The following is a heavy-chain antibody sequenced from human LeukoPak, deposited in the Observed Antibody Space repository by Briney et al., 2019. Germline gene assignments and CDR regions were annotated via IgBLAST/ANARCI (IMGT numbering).Heavy chain of an antibody. Sequence: ASVKVSCKASXYTFTGYYMHWVRQAPGQGLEWMGWINPNSGGTNYAQKFQGRVTMTRDTSISTAYMELSRLRSDDTAVYYCAREPHYYGSGSGDYWGQGTLVTVSS. CDR3: AREPHYYGSGSGDY. J-gene: IGHJ4*02. CDR2: INPNSGGT. D-gene: IGHD3-10*01. V-gene: IGHV1-2*02. CDR1: XYTFTGYY.